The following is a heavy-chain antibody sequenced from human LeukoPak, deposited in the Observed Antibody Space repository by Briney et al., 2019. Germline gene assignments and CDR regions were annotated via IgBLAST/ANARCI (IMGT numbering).Heavy chain of an antibody. D-gene: IGHD3/OR15-3a*01. V-gene: IGHV3-7*03. CDR2: IKQDGSQK. CDR3: AKHFCTGLDCSLFDS. J-gene: IGHJ4*02. Sequence: PGGSLRLSCAASGFTFSSYWMSWVRQAPGKGLDWVANIKQDGSQKYYVDSVKGRFTISRDNAKNSLYLQMNSLRVEDTALYYCAKHFCTGLDCSLFDSWGQGTLVTVSS. CDR1: GFTFSSYW.